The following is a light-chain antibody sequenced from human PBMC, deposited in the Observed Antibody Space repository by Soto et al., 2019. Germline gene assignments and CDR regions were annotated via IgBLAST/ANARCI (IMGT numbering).Light chain of an antibody. Sequence: PGERATLSCRASQSVGGYLAWYRQKPGQAPRLLIYEASSRAAGVPARFSGSGSGTDFTLTISSLEPEDFAVYYCQQRSNWPSTFGGGTKVEIK. CDR1: QSVGGY. J-gene: IGKJ4*01. CDR2: EAS. V-gene: IGKV3-11*01. CDR3: QQRSNWPST.